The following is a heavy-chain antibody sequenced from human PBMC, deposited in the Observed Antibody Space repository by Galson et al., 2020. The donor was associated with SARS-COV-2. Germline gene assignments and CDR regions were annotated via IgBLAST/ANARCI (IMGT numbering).Heavy chain of an antibody. J-gene: IGHJ2*01. CDR2: IGTAGDT. V-gene: IGHV3-13*01. CDR3: ARALDYWYFDL. D-gene: IGHD6-6*01. CDR1: GFTFSSYD. Sequence: PGGSLRLSCAASGFTFSSYDMHWVRQATGKGLEWVSAIGTAGDTYYPGSVKGRFTISRENAKNSLYLQMNSLRAGDTAVYYCARALDYWYFDLWGRGTLVTVSS.